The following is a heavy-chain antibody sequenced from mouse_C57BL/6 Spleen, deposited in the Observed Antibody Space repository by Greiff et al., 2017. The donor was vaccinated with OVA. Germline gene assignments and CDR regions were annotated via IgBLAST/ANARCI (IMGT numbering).Heavy chain of an antibody. Sequence: QVQLQQPGAELVKPGASVKLSCKASGYTFTSYWMHWVKQRPGQGLEWLGMIHPSSGSTNYNEKFKSTATLTAAKSSSTAYMQLSSLTSEDSAVYDWARSGEYGRGCGAWCGYWGQGTLVAVS. CDR1: GYTFTSYW. V-gene: IGHV1-64*01. D-gene: IGHD1-1*01. CDR2: IHPSSGST. CDR3: ARSGEYGRGCGAWCGY. J-gene: IGHJ3*01.